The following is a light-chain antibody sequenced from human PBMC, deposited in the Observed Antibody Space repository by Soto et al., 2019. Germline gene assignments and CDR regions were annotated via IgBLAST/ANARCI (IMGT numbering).Light chain of an antibody. J-gene: IGKJ4*01. V-gene: IGKV1-5*03. CDR1: QNVNTW. CDR3: HQYDSAPLT. CDR2: KAS. Sequence: DVQMTQSPSTLSASVGDRVTITCRASQNVNTWLAWYQQKPGRAPNLLIHKASTLETGVPSRFSGSGSGTEFNLSISSLQPDDFATYYCHQYDSAPLTFGGGTKVEI.